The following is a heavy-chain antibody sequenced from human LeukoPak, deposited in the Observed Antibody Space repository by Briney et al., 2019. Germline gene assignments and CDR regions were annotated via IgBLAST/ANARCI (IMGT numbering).Heavy chain of an antibody. J-gene: IGHJ6*02. CDR2: IKQDGSEK. CDR1: GFTFSSYW. V-gene: IGHV3-7*01. Sequence: GSLRLSCAASGFTFSSYWMSWVRQTPGKGLEWVANIKQDGSEKYYVDSVKGRFTISRDNAKNSLYLQMNSLRAEDTAVYYCAREIRALYYGMDVWGQGTTVTVSS. CDR3: AREIRALYYGMDV.